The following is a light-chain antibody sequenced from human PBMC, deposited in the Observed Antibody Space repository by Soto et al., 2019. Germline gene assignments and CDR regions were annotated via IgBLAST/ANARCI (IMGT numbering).Light chain of an antibody. J-gene: IGKJ1*01. CDR3: QQYNKWPPWT. V-gene: IGKV3-15*01. Sequence: EIVMTQSPATLSVSPGERATLSCRASQSVSSNLAWYQQKPGQVPRLLIYGASTRATGSPARFSGSGSGTEFTLTISSLQSEDFAVYYCQQYNKWPPWTFGQGTKVEIK. CDR1: QSVSSN. CDR2: GAS.